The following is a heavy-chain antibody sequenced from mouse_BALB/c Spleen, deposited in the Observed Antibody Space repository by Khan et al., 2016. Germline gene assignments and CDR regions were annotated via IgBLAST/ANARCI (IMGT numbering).Heavy chain of an antibody. D-gene: IGHD2-1*01. CDR3: AIYYGNWYFDV. V-gene: IGHV1-7*01. CDR2: INPSTGYT. CDR1: GYTFTSYW. Sequence: QVRLQQSGAELAKPGASVKMSCKASGYTFTSYWMHWVKQRPGQGLEWIGYINPSTGYTEYNQKFKDKATLTADKSSSTAYMQLSSLTSEDSAVYYCAIYYGNWYFDVWGAGTTVTVSS. J-gene: IGHJ1*01.